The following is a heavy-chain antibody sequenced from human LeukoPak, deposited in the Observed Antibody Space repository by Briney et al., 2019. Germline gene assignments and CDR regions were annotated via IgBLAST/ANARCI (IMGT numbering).Heavy chain of an antibody. CDR3: AREGNDYSNYFDY. Sequence: ASVKVSCKASGYTFTGYYMHWVRQAPGQGLEWMGWINPNSGGTNYAQKSQGRVTMTRDTSISTAYMELSRLRSDDTAVYYCAREGNDYSNYFDYWGQGTLVTVSS. CDR2: INPNSGGT. CDR1: GYTFTGYY. V-gene: IGHV1-2*02. J-gene: IGHJ4*02. D-gene: IGHD4-11*01.